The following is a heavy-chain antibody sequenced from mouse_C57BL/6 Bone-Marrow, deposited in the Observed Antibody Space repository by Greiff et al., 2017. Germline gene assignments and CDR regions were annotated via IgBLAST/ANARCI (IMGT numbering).Heavy chain of an antibody. Sequence: EVQLVESGGGLVKPGGSLKLSCAASGFTFSDYGMHWVRQAPEKGLEWVAYISSGSSTIYYADTVKGRFTISSDNAKNTLFLQMTSLRSEDTAMYYCANHYYGSSYGYFDVWGTGTTVTVSS. CDR1: GFTFSDYG. V-gene: IGHV5-17*01. CDR2: ISSGSSTI. D-gene: IGHD1-1*01. J-gene: IGHJ1*03. CDR3: ANHYYGSSYGYFDV.